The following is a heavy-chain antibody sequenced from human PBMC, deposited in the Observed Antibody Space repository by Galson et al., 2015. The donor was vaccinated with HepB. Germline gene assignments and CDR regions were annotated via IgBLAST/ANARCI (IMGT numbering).Heavy chain of an antibody. J-gene: IGHJ4*02. Sequence: SLRLSCAASGFTFSSYAMHWVRQAPGKGLEWVAVISYDGSNKYYADSVKGRFTISRDNSKNTLYLQMNSLRAEDTAVYYCARGPYDSSGYYYGDYWGQGTLVTVSS. D-gene: IGHD3-22*01. CDR1: GFTFSSYA. V-gene: IGHV3-30*04. CDR3: ARGPYDSSGYYYGDY. CDR2: ISYDGSNK.